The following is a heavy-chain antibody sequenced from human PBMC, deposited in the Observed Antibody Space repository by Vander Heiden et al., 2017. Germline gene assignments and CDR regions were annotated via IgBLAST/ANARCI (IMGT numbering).Heavy chain of an antibody. J-gene: IGHJ5*02. CDR1: GYSFTSYW. D-gene: IGHD6-13*01. CDR2: IYPGDSDT. V-gene: IGHV5-51*01. Sequence: EVQLLQSGAEVTKPGEPLKISCKGSGYSFTSYWIGWVRQMPGKGLEWMGIIYPGDSDTRYSPSFQGQVTISADKSISTAYLQWSSLKASDTAMYYCARTYSSSWSPDWFDPWGQGTLVTVSS. CDR3: ARTYSSSWSPDWFDP.